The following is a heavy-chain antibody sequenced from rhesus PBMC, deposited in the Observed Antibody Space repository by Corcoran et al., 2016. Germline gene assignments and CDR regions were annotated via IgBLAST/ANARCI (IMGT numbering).Heavy chain of an antibody. CDR3: VRAIGY. Sequence: EVRLVESGGGLAKPGGSLRRSCAASGLPFSAYDLDWVRQAPGKGLEWVSRISNGGGSTWYVDSVKDRFTISRENANNILYLQMDSLRAEDTAVYFCVRAIGYWGQGVLVTVSS. CDR2: ISNGGGST. CDR1: GLPFSAYD. J-gene: IGHJ4*01. V-gene: IGHV3-178*01.